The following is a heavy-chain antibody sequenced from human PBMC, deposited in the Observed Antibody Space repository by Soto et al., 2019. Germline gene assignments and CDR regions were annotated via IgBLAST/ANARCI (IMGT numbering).Heavy chain of an antibody. CDR3: AREGRVGATRKGWFDP. V-gene: IGHV1-46*01. CDR1: GYTFTSYY. D-gene: IGHD1-26*01. CDR2: INPSGGST. Sequence: QVQLVQSGAEVKKPGASVKVSCKASGYTFTSYYMHWVRQAPGQGLEWMGIINPSGGSTSYAQKFQGRVTRTRDTSTSTVYMELSSLRSEDTAVYYCAREGRVGATRKGWFDPWGQGTLVTVSS. J-gene: IGHJ5*02.